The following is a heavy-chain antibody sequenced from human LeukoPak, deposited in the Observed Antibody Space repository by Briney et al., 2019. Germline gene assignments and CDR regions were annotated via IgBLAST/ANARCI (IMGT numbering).Heavy chain of an antibody. J-gene: IGHJ6*03. CDR3: EKVSTYFFAALINYYMDV. Sequence: GGSLRLSCAASGFTFSTYGMTWVRQAPGKGLEWVSAITGSGGATYYADSVKGRFTISRDNSKSTLFLKMNSLRAEDTAIYYCEKVSTYFFAALINYYMDVWGKGTTVSISS. V-gene: IGHV3-23*01. D-gene: IGHD3-10*01. CDR2: ITGSGGAT. CDR1: GFTFSTYG.